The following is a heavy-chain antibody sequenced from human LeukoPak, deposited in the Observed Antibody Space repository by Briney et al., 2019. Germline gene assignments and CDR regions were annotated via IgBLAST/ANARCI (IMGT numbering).Heavy chain of an antibody. CDR2: IIPIFGTA. CDR1: GGTFSSYA. CDR3: ARGGDIVVVPDPGSWYFDY. J-gene: IGHJ4*02. V-gene: IGHV1-69*05. D-gene: IGHD2-2*01. Sequence: ASVKVSCKASGGTFSSYAISWVRQAPGQGLEWMGGIIPIFGTANYAQKFQGRVTITTDESTSTAYMELSSLRSEDTAVYYCARGGDIVVVPDPGSWYFDYWGQGTLVTVSS.